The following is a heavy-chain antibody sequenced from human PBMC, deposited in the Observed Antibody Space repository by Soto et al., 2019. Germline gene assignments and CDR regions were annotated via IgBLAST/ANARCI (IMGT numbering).Heavy chain of an antibody. CDR2: MSGSGGST. D-gene: IGHD4-17*01. CDR1: GFTLSSNA. CDR3: ANHYGGNPIDY. J-gene: IGHJ4*02. V-gene: IGHV3-23*01. Sequence: GGSRRLSCAPSGFTLSSNAMSWVRQAPGKGLEWVSAMSGSGGSTYYADSVKGRFTISRDNSKNTLYLQMNSLRAEDTAVYYCANHYGGNPIDYWGQGTLVTVSS.